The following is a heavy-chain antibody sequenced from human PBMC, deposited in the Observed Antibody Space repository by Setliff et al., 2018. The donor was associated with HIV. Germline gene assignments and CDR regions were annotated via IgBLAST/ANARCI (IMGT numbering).Heavy chain of an antibody. CDR3: ARGTGIQLWLKGGDYYYYYMDV. Sequence: PSQTLSLTCAISGDSVSSNSAAWNWIRQSPSRGLEWLGRTYYRSKWYNDYAVFVKSRITINPDTSKNQFSLQLNSVTPEDTAVYYCARGTGIQLWLKGGDYYYYYMDVWGKGTTVTVSS. CDR2: TYYRSKWYN. V-gene: IGHV6-1*01. CDR1: GDSVSSNSAA. J-gene: IGHJ6*03. D-gene: IGHD5-18*01.